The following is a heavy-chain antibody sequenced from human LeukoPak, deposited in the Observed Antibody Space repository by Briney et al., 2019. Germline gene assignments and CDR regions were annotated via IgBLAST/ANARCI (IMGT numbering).Heavy chain of an antibody. CDR2: IYYSGST. Sequence: PSETLSLTCTVSGGSISSYYWSWIRQPPGKGLEWIGYIYYSGSTNYNPSLTSRVTISVDTSKNQFSLKLSSVTAADTAVYYCARTLWFGELKVWFDPWGQGTLVTVSS. J-gene: IGHJ5*02. D-gene: IGHD3-10*01. CDR3: ARTLWFGELKVWFDP. CDR1: GGSISSYY. V-gene: IGHV4-59*08.